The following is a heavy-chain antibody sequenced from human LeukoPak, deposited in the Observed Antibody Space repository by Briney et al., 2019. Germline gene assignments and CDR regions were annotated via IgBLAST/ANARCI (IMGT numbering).Heavy chain of an antibody. J-gene: IGHJ6*03. CDR3: ARTTEGGYTYDYFYYYYMDV. Sequence: SETLSLTCTVSGYSISSGYYWGWIRQPPGKGLEWIGYIYYSGSTNYNPSLKSRVTISVDTSKDQFSLKLSSVTAADTAVYYCARTTEGGYTYDYFYYYYMDVWGKGTTVTISS. D-gene: IGHD5-18*01. V-gene: IGHV4-61*01. CDR1: GYSISSGYY. CDR2: IYYSGST.